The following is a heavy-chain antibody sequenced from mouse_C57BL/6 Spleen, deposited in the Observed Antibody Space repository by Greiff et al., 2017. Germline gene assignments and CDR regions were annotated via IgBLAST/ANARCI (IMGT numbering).Heavy chain of an antibody. V-gene: IGHV14-4*01. CDR3: TTQRSGSY. J-gene: IGHJ2*01. Sequence: VQLQQSGAELVRPGASVKLSCTASGFNIKDDYMHWVKQRPEQGLEWIGWIDPENGDTEYASKFQGKATITADTSSNTAYLQLSSLTSEDTAVYYCTTQRSGSYWGQGTTLTVSS. CDR2: IDPENGDT. CDR1: GFNIKDDY.